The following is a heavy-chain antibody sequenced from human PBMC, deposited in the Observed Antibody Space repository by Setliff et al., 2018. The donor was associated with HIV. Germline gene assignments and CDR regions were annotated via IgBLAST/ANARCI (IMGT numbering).Heavy chain of an antibody. CDR1: GYSISSGYY. Sequence: PSETLSLTCTVSGYSISSGYYWGWIRQPPGKGLEWIGSIYHRGITYYNSSLKSRVTISVDTSKNQFSLNLTSVTAADTAVYYCARLGYSGSLVGAFDIWGQGTVVTVSS. CDR3: ARLGYSGSLVGAFDI. D-gene: IGHD1-26*01. CDR2: IYHRGIT. J-gene: IGHJ3*02. V-gene: IGHV4-38-2*02.